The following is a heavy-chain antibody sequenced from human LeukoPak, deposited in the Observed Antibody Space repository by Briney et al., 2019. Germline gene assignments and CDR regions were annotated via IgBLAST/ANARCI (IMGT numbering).Heavy chain of an antibody. V-gene: IGHV1-69*13. CDR1: GYTLTELS. CDR3: ARARGEYSSGWLYYFDY. J-gene: IGHJ4*02. D-gene: IGHD6-19*01. Sequence: SVKVSCKVSGYTLTELSMHWVRQAPGQGLEWMGGIIPIFGTANYAQKFQGRVTITADESTSTAYMELSSLRSEDTAVYYCARARGEYSSGWLYYFDYWGQGTLVTVSS. CDR2: IIPIFGTA.